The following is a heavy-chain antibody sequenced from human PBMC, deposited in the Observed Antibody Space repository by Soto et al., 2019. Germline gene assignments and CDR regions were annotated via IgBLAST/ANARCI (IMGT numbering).Heavy chain of an antibody. D-gene: IGHD3-10*01. CDR1: GGSISSYY. V-gene: IGHV4-59*08. CDR3: ARTYYYGSGSYWEGYNWFDP. Sequence: SETLSLTCTVSGGSISSYYWSWIRQPPGKGLEWIGYIYYSGSTNYNPSLKSRVTISVDTSKNQFSLKLSSVTAADTAVYYCARTYYYGSGSYWEGYNWFDPWGQGTLVTVS. J-gene: IGHJ5*02. CDR2: IYYSGST.